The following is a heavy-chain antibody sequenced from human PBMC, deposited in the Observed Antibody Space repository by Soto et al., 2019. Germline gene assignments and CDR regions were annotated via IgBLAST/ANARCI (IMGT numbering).Heavy chain of an antibody. D-gene: IGHD6-19*01. J-gene: IGHJ4*02. V-gene: IGHV3-30-3*01. CDR2: ISYDGSNK. CDR3: ARDRSLRRGWTTAPY. Sequence: LRLSCAASGFTFSSYAMHWVRQAPGKGLEWVAVISYDGSNKYYADSVKGRVTISRDNSKNTLYLQMNSLRAGDTAVYYCARDRSLRRGWTTAPYWGQGTLVTVSS. CDR1: GFTFSSYA.